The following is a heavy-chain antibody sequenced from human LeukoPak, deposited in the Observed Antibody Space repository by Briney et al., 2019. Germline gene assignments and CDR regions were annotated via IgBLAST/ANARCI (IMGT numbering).Heavy chain of an antibody. V-gene: IGHV3-30*03. CDR2: ISYDGSNK. CDR3: AREACPYRLCYYDSSGYSLNYYFDY. J-gene: IGHJ4*02. CDR1: GVTFSSYV. Sequence: GGSLRLSCEASGVTFSSYVMSWVRQAPGKGLEWVAVISYDGSNKYYADSVKGRFTISRDNSKNTLYLQMNSLRAEDTAVYYCAREACPYRLCYYDSSGYSLNYYFDYWGQGTLVTVSS. D-gene: IGHD3-22*01.